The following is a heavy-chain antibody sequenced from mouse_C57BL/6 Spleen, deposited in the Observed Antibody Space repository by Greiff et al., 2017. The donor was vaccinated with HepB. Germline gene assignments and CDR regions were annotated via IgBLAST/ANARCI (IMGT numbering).Heavy chain of an antibody. D-gene: IGHD2-5*01. CDR3: ARDKDYSNYVFAY. CDR1: GFTFSSYA. J-gene: IGHJ3*01. Sequence: EVHLVESGGGLVKPGGSLKLSCAASGFTFSSYAMSWVRQTPEKRLEWVATISDGGSYTYYPDNVKGRFTISRDNAKNNLYLQMSHLKSEDTAMYYCARDKDYSNYVFAYGGQGTLVTVSA. CDR2: ISDGGSYT. V-gene: IGHV5-4*01.